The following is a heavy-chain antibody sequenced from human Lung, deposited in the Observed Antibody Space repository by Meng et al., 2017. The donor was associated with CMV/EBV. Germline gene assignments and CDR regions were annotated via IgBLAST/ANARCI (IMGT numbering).Heavy chain of an antibody. D-gene: IGHD6-13*01. J-gene: IGHJ4*02. CDR3: ARDLGYSSSWYFQYYFDC. Sequence: ASVKVSXKASGYTLTNYYIHWVRQALGQGLEWMGIINPSDNTTIYAQKFQGRVTMTRDTSTSTVYMELSSLRSDDTALYYCARDLGYSSSWYFQYYFDCWGRGTLVTVSS. CDR2: INPSDNTT. CDR1: GYTLTNYY. V-gene: IGHV1-46*01.